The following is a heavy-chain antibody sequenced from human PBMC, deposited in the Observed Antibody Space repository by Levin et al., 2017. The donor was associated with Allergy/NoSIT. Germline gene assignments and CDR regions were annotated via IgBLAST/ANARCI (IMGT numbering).Heavy chain of an antibody. J-gene: IGHJ6*02. CDR1: GGSFSGYY. CDR2: INHSGST. D-gene: IGHD3-22*01. V-gene: IGHV4-34*01. Sequence: PSETLSLTCAVYGGSFSGYYWSWIRQPPGKGLEWIGEINHSGSTNYNPSLKSRVTISVDTSKNQFSLKLSSVTAADTAVYYCARVFRGYGFLHSYYYYGMDGWGQGTTVTVSS. CDR3: ARVFRGYGFLHSYYYYGMDG.